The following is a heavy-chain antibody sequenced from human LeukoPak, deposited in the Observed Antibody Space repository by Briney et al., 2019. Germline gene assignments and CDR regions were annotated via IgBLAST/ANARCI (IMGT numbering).Heavy chain of an antibody. D-gene: IGHD2-15*01. CDR1: GGSFSGYY. CDR2: INHSGST. V-gene: IGHV4-34*01. J-gene: IGHJ4*02. Sequence: SETLSLTCAVYGGSFSGYYWSWIRQPPGKGLEWIGEINHSGSTNYNPSLKSRVTISVDTSKNQFSQKLSSVTAADTAVYYCARGGFVYCSGGSCYEDWGQGTLVTVSS. CDR3: ARGGFVYCSGGSCYED.